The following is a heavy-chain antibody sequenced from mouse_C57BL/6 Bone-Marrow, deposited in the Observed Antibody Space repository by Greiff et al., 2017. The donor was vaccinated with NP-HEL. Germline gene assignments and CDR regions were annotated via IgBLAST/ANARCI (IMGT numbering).Heavy chain of an antibody. V-gene: IGHV1-9*01. J-gene: IGHJ1*03. CDR1: GYTFTGYW. CDR2: ILPGSGST. D-gene: IGHD2-1*01. Sequence: VHLVESGAELMKPGASVKLSCKATGYTFTGYWIEWVKQRPGHGLEWIGEILPGSGSTNYNEKFKGKATFTADTSSNTAYMQLSSLTTEDSAIYYCAREKPYGNYLHWYFDVWGTGTTVTVSS. CDR3: AREKPYGNYLHWYFDV.